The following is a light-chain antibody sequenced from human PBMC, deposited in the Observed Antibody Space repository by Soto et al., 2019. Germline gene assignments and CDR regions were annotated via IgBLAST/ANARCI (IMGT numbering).Light chain of an antibody. V-gene: IGKV1-27*01. Sequence: DVQMTQSPSSLSASVGDRLTITCRASQGIKNYLAWYRQKPGKTPELLIYATSTLQSGVPSRFSGSGSGTDFSLTISSLQPEDVATYYCQKYDSAPHAFGQGTKVEI. CDR3: QKYDSAPHA. CDR1: QGIKNY. J-gene: IGKJ1*01. CDR2: ATS.